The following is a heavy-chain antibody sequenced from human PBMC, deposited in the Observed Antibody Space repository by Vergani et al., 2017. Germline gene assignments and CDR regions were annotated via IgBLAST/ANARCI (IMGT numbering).Heavy chain of an antibody. D-gene: IGHD5-12*01. CDR1: GFTFDDYA. J-gene: IGHJ6*03. CDR2: ISWNSGSI. Sequence: EVQLVESGGGLVQPGRSLRLSCAASGFTFDDYAMHWVRQAPGKGLEWVSGISWNSGSIGYADSGKGRFTISRDNAKNSLYLQMNRLRAEDTAVYYCATDIVATGGWYYYYYMDVWGKGTTVTVSS. V-gene: IGHV3-9*01. CDR3: ATDIVATGGWYYYYYMDV.